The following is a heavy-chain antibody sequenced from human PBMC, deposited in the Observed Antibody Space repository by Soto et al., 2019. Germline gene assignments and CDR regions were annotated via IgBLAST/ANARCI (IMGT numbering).Heavy chain of an antibody. CDR1: GGTFSSYA. Sequence: QVQLVQSGAEVKKPGSSVKVSCTASGGTFSSYAISWVRQAPGQGLEWMGGIIPIFGTANYAQKFQGRVTITADESTSTAYMELSSLRSEDTAVYYCARDSRGIYSYGTYYYGMDVWGQGTTVTVSS. V-gene: IGHV1-69*01. CDR3: ARDSRGIYSYGTYYYGMDV. D-gene: IGHD5-18*01. J-gene: IGHJ6*02. CDR2: IIPIFGTA.